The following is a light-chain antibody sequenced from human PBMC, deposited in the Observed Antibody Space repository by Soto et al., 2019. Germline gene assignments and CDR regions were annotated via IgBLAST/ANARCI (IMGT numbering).Light chain of an antibody. V-gene: IGKV1-5*01. CDR2: DAS. CDR1: QTISSW. J-gene: IGKJ1*01. Sequence: DIQMTQSPSTLSGSVGDRVTITCRASQTISSWLAWYQQRPGKAPKLLIYDASTLESGVPSRFSGSGSGTEFTLTISSLQPDDFATYCCQHYNSYSEAFGQGTKVDIK. CDR3: QHYNSYSEA.